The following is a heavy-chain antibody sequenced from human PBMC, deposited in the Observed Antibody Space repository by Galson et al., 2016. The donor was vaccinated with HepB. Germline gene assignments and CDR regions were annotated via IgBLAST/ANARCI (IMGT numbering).Heavy chain of an antibody. Sequence: SLRLSCAASGFTFSTYAMGWVRQAPGKGLEWVSTISASGGRTYYADSAKGRFTISRDNSKNTLYLQMNSLRTEDMAVYYCASVGGSWASSLSHFVYWGRGTLVAVSP. D-gene: IGHD6-13*01. CDR2: ISASGGRT. CDR1: GFTFSTYA. J-gene: IGHJ4*02. CDR3: ASVGGSWASSLSHFVY. V-gene: IGHV3-23*01.